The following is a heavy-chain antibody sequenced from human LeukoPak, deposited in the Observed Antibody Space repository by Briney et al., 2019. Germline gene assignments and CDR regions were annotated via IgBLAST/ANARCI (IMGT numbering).Heavy chain of an antibody. V-gene: IGHV1-69*01. CDR3: ARVGRGYYYDSSGYHDAFDI. CDR2: IIPIFGTA. Sequence: GASVKVSCKASGGTFSSYAISWVRQAPGQGLEWMGGIIPIFGTANYAQKFQGRVTITADESTSTAYMELSSLRSEDTAVYYCARVGRGYYYDSSGYHDAFDIWGQGTMVTVSS. CDR1: GGTFSSYA. D-gene: IGHD3-22*01. J-gene: IGHJ3*02.